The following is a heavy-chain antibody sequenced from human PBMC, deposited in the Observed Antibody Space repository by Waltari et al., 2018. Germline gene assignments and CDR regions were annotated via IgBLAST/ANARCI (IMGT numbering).Heavy chain of an antibody. CDR1: GGSFSGYY. CDR3: ARGRPGRGPVAWNDY. D-gene: IGHD1-1*01. V-gene: IGHV4-34*01. Sequence: QVQLQQWGAGLLKPSETLSLTCAVYGGSFSGYYWSWIRQPPGKGLEWIGEINHSGSTTDHPSPKSRFTISVDTSKNQFSLKLSSVTAADTAVYYCARGRPGRGPVAWNDYWGQGTLVTVSS. CDR2: INHSGST. J-gene: IGHJ4*02.